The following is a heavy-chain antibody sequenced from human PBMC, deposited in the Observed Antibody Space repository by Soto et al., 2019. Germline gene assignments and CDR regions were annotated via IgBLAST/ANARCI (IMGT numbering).Heavy chain of an antibody. Sequence: RHSSAAAELNSVGFGGRRISQAPGKGLVWVSRIKSDESSTSYADSVKGRFTISRDNARNTVYLRMTRLRVEDTAVYYCVRGDGNNLLDHWGQGALVTVSS. J-gene: IGHJ4*02. CDR2: IKSDESST. CDR1: ELNSVGFG. CDR3: VRGDGNNLLDH. D-gene: IGHD1-26*01. V-gene: IGHV3-74*01.